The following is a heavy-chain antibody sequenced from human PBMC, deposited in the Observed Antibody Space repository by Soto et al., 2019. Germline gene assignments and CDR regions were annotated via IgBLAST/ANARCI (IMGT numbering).Heavy chain of an antibody. V-gene: IGHV4-59*01. CDR1: GGSISNYY. D-gene: IGHD6-19*01. CDR3: ARRSSGWQYFDY. Sequence: SETLSLTCTVSGGSISNYYWSWIRQPPGKGLEWIGYIYYSGSTNYNPSLKSRVTISVDTSKNQFSLKLSSVTAADTAVYYCARRSSGWQYFDYWGQGALVTVSS. CDR2: IYYSGST. J-gene: IGHJ4*02.